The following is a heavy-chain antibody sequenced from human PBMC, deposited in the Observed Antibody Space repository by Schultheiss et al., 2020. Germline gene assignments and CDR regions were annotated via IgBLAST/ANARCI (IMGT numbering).Heavy chain of an antibody. CDR2: IKQDGSEK. CDR3: AKDISSYPAEGDWYFDL. V-gene: IGHV3-7*03. J-gene: IGHJ2*01. Sequence: GGSLRLSCAASGFTFSSYWMSWVRQAPGKGLEWVANIKQDGSEKYYVDSVKGRFTISRDNAKNSLYLQMNSLRAEDTALYYCAKDISSYPAEGDWYFDLWGRGTLVTVSS. CDR1: GFTFSSYW.